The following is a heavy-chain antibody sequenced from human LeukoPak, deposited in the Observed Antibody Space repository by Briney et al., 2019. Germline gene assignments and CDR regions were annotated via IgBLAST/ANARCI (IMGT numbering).Heavy chain of an antibody. CDR1: GFTFSSYA. D-gene: IGHD6-19*01. V-gene: IGHV3-30-3*01. CDR2: ISYDGSNK. J-gene: IGHJ4*02. CDR3: ARGGSSGYWGIDY. Sequence: GGSLRLSCTASGFTFSSYAMHWVRKAPGKGLEWVAVISYDGSNKYYADSVKGRFTISRDNSKNTLYLQMNSLRAEDMAVYYCARGGSSGYWGIDYWGQGTLVTVSS.